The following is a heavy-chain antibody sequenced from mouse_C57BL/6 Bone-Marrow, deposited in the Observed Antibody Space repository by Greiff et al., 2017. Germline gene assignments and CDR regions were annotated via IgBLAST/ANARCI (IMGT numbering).Heavy chain of an antibody. Sequence: DVKLQESGPGLVKPSQSLSLTCSVTGYSITSGYYWNWIRQFPGNKLEWMGYISYDGSNNYNPSLKNRISITRDTSKNQFFLKLNSVTTEDTATYYCARDMGYGSSYGFAYWGQGTLVTVSA. J-gene: IGHJ3*01. CDR2: ISYDGSN. CDR3: ARDMGYGSSYGFAY. V-gene: IGHV3-6*01. D-gene: IGHD1-1*01. CDR1: GYSITSGYY.